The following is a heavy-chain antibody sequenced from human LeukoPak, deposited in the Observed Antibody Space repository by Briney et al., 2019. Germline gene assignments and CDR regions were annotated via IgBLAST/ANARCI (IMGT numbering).Heavy chain of an antibody. CDR2: IYTSGST. CDR1: GGSISSYY. Sequence: SETLPLTCTVSGGSISSYYWSWIRQPAGKGLEWIGRIYTSGSTNYNPFLKSRVTISVDTSKNQFSLKLSSVTTADTAVYYCARVSYYYMDVWGKGTTVTVSS. V-gene: IGHV4-4*07. J-gene: IGHJ6*03. CDR3: ARVSYYYMDV.